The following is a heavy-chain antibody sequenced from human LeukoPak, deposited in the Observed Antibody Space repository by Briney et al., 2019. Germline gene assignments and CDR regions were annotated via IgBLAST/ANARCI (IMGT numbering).Heavy chain of an antibody. J-gene: IGHJ4*02. CDR3: ARAVGGSFPDY. Sequence: GASVKVSCKASGYTFTSYGISWVRQAPGKGREGMGWISAYNGNTNYAQKLQGRVTITTDTSTSTAYMEMRSLRSDDSAVYYCARAVGGSFPDYWGQGTLVTVSS. V-gene: IGHV1-18*01. CDR2: ISAYNGNT. CDR1: GYTFTSYG. D-gene: IGHD1-26*01.